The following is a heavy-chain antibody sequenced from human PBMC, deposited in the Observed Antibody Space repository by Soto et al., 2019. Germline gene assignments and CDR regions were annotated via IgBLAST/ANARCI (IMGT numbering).Heavy chain of an antibody. V-gene: IGHV3-30*04. J-gene: IGHJ4*02. CDR2: ISYDGSNR. CDR1: EGRSVNYV. Sequence: PGGPKRHSCAADEGRSVNYVRHWVRPVPGKGLEWVAVISYDGSNRHYADSVKGRFTISRDNSKDMVYLQMNSLRVDDTAVYYCARDRSTVRDYCDFWGQGALVTVSS. D-gene: IGHD4-4*01. CDR3: ARDRSTVRDYCDF.